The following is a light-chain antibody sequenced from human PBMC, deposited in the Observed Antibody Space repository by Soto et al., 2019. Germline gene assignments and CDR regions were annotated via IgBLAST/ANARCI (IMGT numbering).Light chain of an antibody. Sequence: QSALTQPPSASGSPGQSVTISCTGTSSDVGGYNYVSWYQQHPGKAPKLMIYEVSKRPSGVPDRFSGSKSGNTASLTVSGLQAEEEADYYCISYAGSNNLGVFGTGTKVTVL. CDR2: EVS. J-gene: IGLJ1*01. CDR3: ISYAGSNNLGV. CDR1: SSDVGGYNY. V-gene: IGLV2-8*01.